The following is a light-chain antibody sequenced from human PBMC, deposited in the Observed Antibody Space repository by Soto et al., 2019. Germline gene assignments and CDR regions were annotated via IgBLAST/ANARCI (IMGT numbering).Light chain of an antibody. J-gene: IGKJ2*01. Sequence: DIQMTQSPFSLSASVGDRVTITCRASQSISSYLNWYQQKPGKAPKLLIYAASSLQSGVPSRFSGSGSGTDFTLTISSLQPEDFATYYCQQSYSMMYTFGQGTKLEIK. V-gene: IGKV1-39*01. CDR2: AAS. CDR1: QSISSY. CDR3: QQSYSMMYT.